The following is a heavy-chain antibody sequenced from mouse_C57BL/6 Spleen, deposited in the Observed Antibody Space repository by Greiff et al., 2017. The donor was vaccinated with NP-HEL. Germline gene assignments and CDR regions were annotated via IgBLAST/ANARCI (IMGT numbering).Heavy chain of an antibody. CDR3: ARTYDGYYYFDY. V-gene: IGHV1-53*01. Sequence: VQLQQSGTELVKPGASVKLSCKASGYTFTSYWMHWVKQRPGQGLEWIGNINPSNGGTNYNEKFKRKATLTVEKSSSTAYMQLSSLTSEDSAVYYCARTYDGYYYFDYWGQGTTLTVSS. D-gene: IGHD2-3*01. CDR2: INPSNGGT. CDR1: GYTFTSYW. J-gene: IGHJ2*01.